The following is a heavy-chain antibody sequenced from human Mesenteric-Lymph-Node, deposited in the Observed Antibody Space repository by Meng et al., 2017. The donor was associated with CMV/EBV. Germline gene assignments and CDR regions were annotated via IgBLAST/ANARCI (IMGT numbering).Heavy chain of an antibody. Sequence: GESLKISYAASGFTFSSYAMHWVRQAPGKGLEWVAVISYDGSNKYYADSVKGRFTISRDNSKNTLYLQMNSLRAEDTAVYYCARDSSKWLGSYFDYWGQGTLVTVSS. J-gene: IGHJ4*01. CDR1: GFTFSSYA. CDR3: ARDSSKWLGSYFDY. V-gene: IGHV3-30*04. D-gene: IGHD6-19*01. CDR2: ISYDGSNK.